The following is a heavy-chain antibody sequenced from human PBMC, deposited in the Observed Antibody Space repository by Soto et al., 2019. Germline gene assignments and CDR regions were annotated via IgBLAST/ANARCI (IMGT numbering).Heavy chain of an antibody. Sequence: ASVKVSCKASGYTFTSYGISWVRQAPGQGLEWMGWISAYNGNTNYAQKLQGRVTMTTDTSTSTAYMELRSLRSDDTAVYYCARDSGSYCSGGSCPANDAFDIWGQGTMVTVS. CDR2: ISAYNGNT. D-gene: IGHD2-15*01. J-gene: IGHJ3*02. V-gene: IGHV1-18*01. CDR3: ARDSGSYCSGGSCPANDAFDI. CDR1: GYTFTSYG.